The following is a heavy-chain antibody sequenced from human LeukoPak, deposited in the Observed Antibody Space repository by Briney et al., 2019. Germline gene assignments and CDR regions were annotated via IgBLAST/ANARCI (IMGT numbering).Heavy chain of an antibody. V-gene: IGHV3-7*01. Sequence: GGSLRLSCAASGFTFSSYWMSWVRQAPGKGLEWVANIKQDGSEKYYVDSVKGRFTISRDNAKNSLYLQMNSLRAEDTAVYYCARARGDIVVVVAAPWAFDIWGQGTMVTVSS. CDR1: GFTFSSYW. CDR2: IKQDGSEK. CDR3: ARARGDIVVVVAAPWAFDI. D-gene: IGHD2-15*01. J-gene: IGHJ3*02.